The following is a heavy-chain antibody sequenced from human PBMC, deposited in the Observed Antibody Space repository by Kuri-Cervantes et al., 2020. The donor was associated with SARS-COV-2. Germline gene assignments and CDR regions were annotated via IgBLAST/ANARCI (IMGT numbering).Heavy chain of an antibody. D-gene: IGHD6-13*01. J-gene: IGHJ5*02. CDR1: GGSISSGGYY. V-gene: IGHV4-30-2*01. Sequence: LRLSCTVSGGSISSGGYYWSWIRQPPGKGLEWIGYIYHSGSTYYNPSLKSRVTISVDRSKNQFSRKLSSVTAADTAVYYCARARIAAAGYNWFDPWGQGTLVTVSS. CDR2: IYHSGST. CDR3: ARARIAAAGYNWFDP.